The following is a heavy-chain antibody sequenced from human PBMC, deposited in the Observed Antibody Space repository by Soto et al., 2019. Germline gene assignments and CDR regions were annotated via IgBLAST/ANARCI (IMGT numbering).Heavy chain of an antibody. D-gene: IGHD3-10*01. Sequence: GGSLRLSCVASEFTFSSYWMHWVCQVPGKGLVWVSRLNEDGSFTTYADSVKGRFTISRDNAKKTLYLQMNSLRAEDTAVYYCARDLSGRADVWGQGTTVTVSS. CDR1: EFTFSSYW. CDR3: ARDLSGRADV. V-gene: IGHV3-74*01. CDR2: LNEDGSFT. J-gene: IGHJ6*02.